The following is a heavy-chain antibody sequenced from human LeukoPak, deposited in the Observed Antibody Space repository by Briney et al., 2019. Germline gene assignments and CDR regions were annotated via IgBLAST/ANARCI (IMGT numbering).Heavy chain of an antibody. CDR3: LRIGGGRASN. J-gene: IGHJ4*02. V-gene: IGHV3-23*01. Sequence: GGSLRLSCAASGFTFSNSAMTWVRQAPGKGLEWVSAISGSGGSTYYARSVKGRFTISRDDSQNTLYLQMSSLRAEDTAGYYCLRIGGGRASNWGQGTLVTVSS. CDR1: GFTFSNSA. D-gene: IGHD2-8*02. CDR2: ISGSGGST.